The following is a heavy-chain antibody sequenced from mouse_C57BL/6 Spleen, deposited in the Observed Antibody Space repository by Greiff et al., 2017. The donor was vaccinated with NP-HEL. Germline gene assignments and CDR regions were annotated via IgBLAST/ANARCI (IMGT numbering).Heavy chain of an antibody. Sequence: QVQLQQPGAELVKPGASVKMSCKASGYTFTSYWITWVKQRPGQGLAWIGDIYPGSGSTNYNEKFKSKATLTVDTSSSTAYMQLSSLTSEDSAVYYCARGDGNYGGAMDYWGQGTSVTVSS. V-gene: IGHV1-55*01. D-gene: IGHD2-1*01. CDR3: ARGDGNYGGAMDY. J-gene: IGHJ4*01. CDR2: IYPGSGST. CDR1: GYTFTSYW.